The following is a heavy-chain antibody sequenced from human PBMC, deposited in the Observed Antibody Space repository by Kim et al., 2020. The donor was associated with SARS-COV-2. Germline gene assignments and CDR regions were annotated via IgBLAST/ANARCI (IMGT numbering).Heavy chain of an antibody. Sequence: GGSLRLSCEASGFTFSSYAMHWVRQAPGKGLEWVAVISYDGSNKYYADSVKGRFTISRDNSKNTLYLQMNSLRAEDTAVYYCARDRVVVVVTAIPLLYYYGMDVWGQGTTVTVSS. CDR3: ARDRVVVVVTAIPLLYYYGMDV. V-gene: IGHV3-30*04. CDR2: ISYDGSNK. CDR1: GFTFSSYA. J-gene: IGHJ6*02. D-gene: IGHD2-21*02.